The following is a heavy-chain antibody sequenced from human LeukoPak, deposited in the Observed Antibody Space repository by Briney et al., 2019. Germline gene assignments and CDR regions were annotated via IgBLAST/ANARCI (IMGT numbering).Heavy chain of an antibody. V-gene: IGHV4-4*07. J-gene: IGHJ3*02. CDR3: ARVTWELGAFDI. CDR1: GGSIRSYY. CDR2: IYTSVST. D-gene: IGHD1-26*01. Sequence: SETLSLTCTVSGGSIRSYYWSWLRQPGGKGLEWMGRIYTSVSTNYNPSLKSRVTMSVDTSKNQFSLKLSSVTAADTAVYYCARVTWELGAFDIWGQGTMVTVSS.